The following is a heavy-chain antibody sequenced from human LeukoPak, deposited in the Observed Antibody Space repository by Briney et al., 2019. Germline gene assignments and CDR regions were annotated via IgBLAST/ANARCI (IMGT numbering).Heavy chain of an antibody. D-gene: IGHD3-22*01. CDR3: ARDPSPTYYYDTA. CDR1: GGSISSSSYY. CDR2: IYYSGST. Sequence: SETLSLTCTVSGGSISSSSYYWGWIRQPPGKGLEWIGSIYYSGSTYYNPSLKSRATISVDTSKNQFSLRLSSVTAADTAVYYCARDPSPTYYYDTAWGQGTLVTVSS. J-gene: IGHJ5*02. V-gene: IGHV4-39*07.